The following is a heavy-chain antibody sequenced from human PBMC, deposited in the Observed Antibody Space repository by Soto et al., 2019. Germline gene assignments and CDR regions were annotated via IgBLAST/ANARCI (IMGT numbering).Heavy chain of an antibody. CDR1: GFTVSSNY. CDR2: IYSGGSA. J-gene: IGHJ6*03. D-gene: IGHD3-10*01. V-gene: IGHV3-66*01. Sequence: PGGSLRLSCAASGFTVSSNYMSWVRQAPGKGLEWVSVIYSGGSAYYADSVKGRFTISRDNSQNTLYLQMNSLRAEDTAVYYCARRALWFGEPLGYMDVWGKGTTVTVSS. CDR3: ARRALWFGEPLGYMDV.